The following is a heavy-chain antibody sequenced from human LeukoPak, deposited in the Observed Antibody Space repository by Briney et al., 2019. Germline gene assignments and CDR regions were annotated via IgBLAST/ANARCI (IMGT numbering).Heavy chain of an antibody. CDR1: GFTFSSYA. Sequence: GGSLRLSCSASGFTFSSYAMHWVRQAPGKGLEYVPAISNNGGSTFYADSVKGRFTISRDNSKNTLYLQMSSLRAEDTAVYYCVKGRGGYGSGSYYDYWGQGTLVTVSS. CDR2: ISNNGGST. V-gene: IGHV3-64D*09. CDR3: VKGRGGYGSGSYYDY. J-gene: IGHJ4*02. D-gene: IGHD3-10*01.